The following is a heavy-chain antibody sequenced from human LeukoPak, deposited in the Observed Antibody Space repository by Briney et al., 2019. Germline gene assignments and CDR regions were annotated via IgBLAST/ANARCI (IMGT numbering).Heavy chain of an antibody. J-gene: IGHJ4*02. CDR1: GASISTYY. D-gene: IGHD5-24*01. Sequence: SETLSLTCTVSGASISTYYWSWIRQPPGKGLEWIGYTYYTGSSDYNPSLKNRVIISVDMSKNQFSLKVKSVTAADTAVYYCVRGRDGYSTWGQGVLVTVSS. CDR3: VRGRDGYST. V-gene: IGHV4-59*01. CDR2: TYYTGSS.